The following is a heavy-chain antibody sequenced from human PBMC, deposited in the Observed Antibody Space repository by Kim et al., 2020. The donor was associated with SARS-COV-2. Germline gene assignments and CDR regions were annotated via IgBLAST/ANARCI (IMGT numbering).Heavy chain of an antibody. CDR2: IWYDGSNK. J-gene: IGHJ4*02. V-gene: IGHV3-33*01. Sequence: GGSLRLSCAASGFTFSSYGMHWVRQAPGKGLEWVAVIWYDGSNKYYADSVKGRFTISRDNSKNTLYLQMNSLRAEDTAVYYCASAGGYCSSTSCPPPIHWGQGTLVTVSS. D-gene: IGHD2-2*01. CDR3: ASAGGYCSSTSCPPPIH. CDR1: GFTFSSYG.